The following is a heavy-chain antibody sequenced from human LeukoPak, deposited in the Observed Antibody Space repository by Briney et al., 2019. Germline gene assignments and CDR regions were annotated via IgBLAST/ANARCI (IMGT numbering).Heavy chain of an antibody. V-gene: IGHV3-30-3*01. CDR2: ISYDGSNK. CDR1: GFTFSSYA. J-gene: IGHJ4*02. D-gene: IGHD5-24*01. Sequence: GGSLRLSCAASGFTFSSYAMHWVRQAPGKGLEWVAVISYDGSNKYYADSVKGRFTISRDNSKNTLYLQMNSLRAEDTAVYYCARVEMATRGMDYWGQGTLVTVSS. CDR3: ARVEMATRGMDY.